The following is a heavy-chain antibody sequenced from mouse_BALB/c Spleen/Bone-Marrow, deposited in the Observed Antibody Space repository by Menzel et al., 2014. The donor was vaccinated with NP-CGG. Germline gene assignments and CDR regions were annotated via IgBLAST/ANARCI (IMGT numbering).Heavy chain of an antibody. J-gene: IGHJ3*01. CDR3: TRVIYYGYAWFAY. CDR2: IYPGNSDT. D-gene: IGHD2-2*01. Sequence: VQLQQSGTVLARPGASVKMSCKASGYTFTSYWMHWVKQRPGQGLEWIGAIYPGNSDTSYNQKFKGKAKLTAVTSTSTAYMELSSLTNEDSAVYSCTRVIYYGYAWFAYWGQGTLVTVSA. V-gene: IGHV1-5*01. CDR1: GYTFTSYW.